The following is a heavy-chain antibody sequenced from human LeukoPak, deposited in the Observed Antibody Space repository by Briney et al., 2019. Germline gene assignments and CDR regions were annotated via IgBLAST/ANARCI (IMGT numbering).Heavy chain of an antibody. D-gene: IGHD2-21*01. CDR3: ARVIGLGPYDAFDI. CDR2: IYTSGST. V-gene: IGHV4-4*07. J-gene: IGHJ3*02. CDR1: GGSISSYY. Sequence: SETLPFTCTVSGGSISSYYWSWIRQPAGKGLEWIGRIYTSGSTNYNPSLKSRVTMSVDTSKNQFSLKLSSVTAADTAVYYCARVIGLGPYDAFDIWGQGTMVTVSS.